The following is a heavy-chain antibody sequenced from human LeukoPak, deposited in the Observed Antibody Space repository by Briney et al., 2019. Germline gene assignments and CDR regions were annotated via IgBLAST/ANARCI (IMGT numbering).Heavy chain of an antibody. CDR3: AKVATRYYDSSGYYSHYFDY. Sequence: GGSLRLSCAASGFTFDDYAMHWVRQAPGKGLEWVSGISWNSGSIGYADSVKGRFTISRDNAKNSLYLQTNSLRAEDMALYYCAKVATRYYDSSGYYSHYFDYWGQGTLVTVSS. D-gene: IGHD3-22*01. CDR2: ISWNSGSI. V-gene: IGHV3-9*03. CDR1: GFTFDDYA. J-gene: IGHJ4*02.